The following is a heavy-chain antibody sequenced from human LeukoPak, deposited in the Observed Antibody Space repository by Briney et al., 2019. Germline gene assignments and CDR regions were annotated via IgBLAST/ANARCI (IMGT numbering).Heavy chain of an antibody. CDR1: GFTSTNYA. V-gene: IGHV3-23*01. D-gene: IGHD1-26*01. CDR2: ISGSGADT. J-gene: IGHJ4*02. Sequence: GGSLRLSCAASGFTSTNYAMGWVRQAPGKGLEWVSTISGSGADTYYADSVKGRFTVSRDNAKNSLYLQMNSPRAEDTAVYYCASGRNYPDYWGQGTLVTVSS. CDR3: ASGRNYPDY.